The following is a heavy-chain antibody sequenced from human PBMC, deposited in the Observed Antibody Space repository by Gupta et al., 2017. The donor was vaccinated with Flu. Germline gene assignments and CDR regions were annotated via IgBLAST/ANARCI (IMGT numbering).Heavy chain of an antibody. D-gene: IGHD1-26*01. CDR1: GFTFGAYV. CDR2: TSYDGNMK. J-gene: IGHJ3*01. CDR3: ARPNFVYSTMQDGFDL. V-gene: IGHV3-30*03. Sequence: QAQLVESGGGVVQPGRSLRLSCVACGFTFGAYVMPWFRPIPRKGVGCVAATSYDGNMKYYADSVKGRFTISRDNSKNTLYLQMNSLRADDSAIFYCARPNFVYSTMQDGFDLWGQGTMVSVSS.